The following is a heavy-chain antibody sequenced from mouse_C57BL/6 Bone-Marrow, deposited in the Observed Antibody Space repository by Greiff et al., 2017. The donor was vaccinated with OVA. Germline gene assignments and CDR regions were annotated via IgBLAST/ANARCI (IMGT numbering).Heavy chain of an antibody. CDR1: GFTFSDYG. CDR2: ISSGSSTI. CDR3: ARGGSSGYYAMDY. J-gene: IGHJ4*01. Sequence: EVKLVESGGGLVKPGGSLKLSCAASGFTFSDYGMHWVRQAPEKGLEWVAYISSGSSTIYYADTVKGRFTISRDNAKNTLFLQMTSLRSEDTAMYYCARGGSSGYYAMDYWGQGTSVTVSS. V-gene: IGHV5-17*01. D-gene: IGHD3-2*02.